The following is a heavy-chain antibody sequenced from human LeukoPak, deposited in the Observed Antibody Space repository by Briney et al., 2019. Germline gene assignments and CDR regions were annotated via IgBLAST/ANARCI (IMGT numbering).Heavy chain of an antibody. V-gene: IGHV3-23*01. CDR2: ISCSGGST. CDR3: AKDTAQRIVGVAGDYFDS. Sequence: GVSLSLSCAVSGFILRSFEKSWVRQAPGKGLVWALAISCSGGSTYYRDSVKGWFTISRDKSKNTLYLQMNSQRAEDTAVYYRAKDTAQRIVGVAGDYFDSWGQGTLVSVSS. CDR1: GFILRSFE. J-gene: IGHJ4*02. D-gene: IGHD3-22*01.